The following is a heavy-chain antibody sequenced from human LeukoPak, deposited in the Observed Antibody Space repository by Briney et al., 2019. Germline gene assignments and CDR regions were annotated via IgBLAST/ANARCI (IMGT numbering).Heavy chain of an antibody. J-gene: IGHJ4*02. CDR1: GFTFSAYA. D-gene: IGHD5-24*01. Sequence: PGGSLRLSCAASGFTFSAYAMHWVRQAPGKGLEWVAVISYDGSNKHYADSVKGRFTISRDNSKNTLYLQMNSLRAEDTAVYYCARGATRWLPTIGVDYWGQGTLVTVSS. V-gene: IGHV3-30*04. CDR2: ISYDGSNK. CDR3: ARGATRWLPTIGVDY.